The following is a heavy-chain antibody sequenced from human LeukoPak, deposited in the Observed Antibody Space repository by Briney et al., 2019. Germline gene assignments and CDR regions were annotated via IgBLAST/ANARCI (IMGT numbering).Heavy chain of an antibody. CDR1: GGSISSSSYY. Sequence: SETLSLTCTVSGGSISSSSYYWGWIRQPPGKGLEWIGSIYYSGSTYYNPSLKSRVTISVDTAKNQFSLKLSSVTAADTAVYYCAGALMVRGYNWFDPWGQGTLVTVSS. CDR3: AGALMVRGYNWFDP. V-gene: IGHV4-39*07. J-gene: IGHJ5*02. CDR2: IYYSGST. D-gene: IGHD3-10*01.